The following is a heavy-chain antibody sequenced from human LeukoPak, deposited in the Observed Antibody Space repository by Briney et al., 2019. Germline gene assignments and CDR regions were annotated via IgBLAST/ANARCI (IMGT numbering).Heavy chain of an antibody. CDR2: IYYSGST. Sequence: SETLSLTCTVSGGSISSYYWSWIRQPPGKGLEWIGYIYYSGSTNYNPSLKSRVTISVDTSKNQFSLKLSSVTAEDTAVYYCARGYCTNGVCYRYDAFDIWGQGTMVTVSS. D-gene: IGHD2-8*01. V-gene: IGHV4-59*01. J-gene: IGHJ3*02. CDR3: ARGYCTNGVCYRYDAFDI. CDR1: GGSISSYY.